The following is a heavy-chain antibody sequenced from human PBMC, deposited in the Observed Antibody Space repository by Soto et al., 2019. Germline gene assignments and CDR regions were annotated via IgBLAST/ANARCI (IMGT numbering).Heavy chain of an antibody. V-gene: IGHV1-69*01. CDR2: IIPIFGTA. Sequence: QVQLVQSGVEVKKPGSSVKVSCKASGGTFCSYAISWVRQAPGQGLEWMGGIIPIFGTANYAQKFQGRVTITADESTSTAYMELSSLRSEDTAVYYCARDCSGGSCSTYYYYYYGMDVWGQGTTVTVSS. CDR3: ARDCSGGSCSTYYYYYYGMDV. J-gene: IGHJ6*02. D-gene: IGHD2-15*01. CDR1: GGTFCSYA.